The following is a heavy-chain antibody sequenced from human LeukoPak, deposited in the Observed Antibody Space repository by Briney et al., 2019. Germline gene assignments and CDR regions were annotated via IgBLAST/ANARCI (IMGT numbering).Heavy chain of an antibody. Sequence: GASVKVSCKASGYTFTSYYMHWVRQAPGQGLEWMGIINPSGGSTSYAQKFQGRVTMTRDTSTGTVYMELSSLRSEDTAVYYCARTLHHCSSTSCYPKIIGYWGQGTLVTVSS. CDR2: INPSGGST. D-gene: IGHD2-2*01. CDR3: ARTLHHCSSTSCYPKIIGY. J-gene: IGHJ4*02. CDR1: GYTFTSYY. V-gene: IGHV1-46*01.